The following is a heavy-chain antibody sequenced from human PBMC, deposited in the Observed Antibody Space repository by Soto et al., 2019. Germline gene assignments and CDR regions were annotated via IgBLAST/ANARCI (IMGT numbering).Heavy chain of an antibody. CDR3: TAPRSGVGPTPFDY. CDR1: GLAFTDAW. D-gene: IGHD1-26*01. J-gene: IGHJ4*02. Sequence: PGGSLRLSCATSGLAFTDAWMNWLRLAPGKGLEWVGRIKTKADGGTTDCAAPVKGRFTISRDDSKNILYLQMNSLKTEDTAVYYCTAPRSGVGPTPFDYWGQGTLVTVSS. CDR2: IKTKADGGTT. V-gene: IGHV3-15*07.